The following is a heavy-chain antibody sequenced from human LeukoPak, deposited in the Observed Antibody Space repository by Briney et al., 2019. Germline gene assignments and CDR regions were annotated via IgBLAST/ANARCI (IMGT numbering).Heavy chain of an antibody. D-gene: IGHD6-13*01. CDR3: AKALGAIAAAGDDAFDI. Sequence: PGGSLRLSCAASGFTFSSYAMSWVRQAPGKGLEWVSAIRGSGGSTYYADSVKGRFTISRDKSKNMLYLQMNSLRAEDTAVYYCAKALGAIAAAGDDAFDIWGQGTMVTVSS. CDR2: IRGSGGST. J-gene: IGHJ3*02. V-gene: IGHV3-23*01. CDR1: GFTFSSYA.